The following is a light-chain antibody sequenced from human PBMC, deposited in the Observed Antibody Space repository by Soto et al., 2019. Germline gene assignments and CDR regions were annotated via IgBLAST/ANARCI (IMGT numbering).Light chain of an antibody. J-gene: IGLJ7*01. CDR3: QSHDSSLSGSV. Sequence: QSVLTQSPSVSGAPGQRVTISCTGSSSNIGAGYDVHWYQQLPGTAPKLLIYDNTTRPSGVPDRFSGSKSGTSASLAITGLQAEDEAEYYCQSHDSSLSGSVFGGGTQLTVL. CDR2: DNT. CDR1: SSNIGAGYD. V-gene: IGLV1-40*01.